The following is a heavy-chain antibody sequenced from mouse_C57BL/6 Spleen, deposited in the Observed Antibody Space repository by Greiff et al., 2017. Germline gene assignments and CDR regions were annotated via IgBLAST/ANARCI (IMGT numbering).Heavy chain of an antibody. D-gene: IGHD1-1*01. CDR3: ARGIITTVVASFDY. J-gene: IGHJ2*01. Sequence: QVHVKQSGPELVKPGASVKLSCKASGYTFTSYDINWVKQRPGQGLEWIGWIYPRDGSTKYNEKFKGKATLTVDTSSSTAYMELHSLTSEDSAVYFCARGIITTVVASFDYWGQGTTLTVSS. V-gene: IGHV1-85*01. CDR2: IYPRDGST. CDR1: GYTFTSYD.